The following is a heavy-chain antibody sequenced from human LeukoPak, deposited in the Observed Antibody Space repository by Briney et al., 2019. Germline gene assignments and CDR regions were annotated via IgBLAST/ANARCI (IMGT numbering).Heavy chain of an antibody. CDR3: ARDRMGLVATIEDSYYFDY. V-gene: IGHV4-61*02. D-gene: IGHD5-12*01. CDR2: IYTSGST. J-gene: IGHJ4*02. CDR1: GGSISSGSYY. Sequence: SQTLSLTCTVSGGSISSGSYYWSWIRQPAGKGLEWIGRIYTSGSTNYNPSLKSRVTISVDTSKNQFSLKLSSVTAADTAVYYCARDRMGLVATIEDSYYFDYWGQGTLVTVSS.